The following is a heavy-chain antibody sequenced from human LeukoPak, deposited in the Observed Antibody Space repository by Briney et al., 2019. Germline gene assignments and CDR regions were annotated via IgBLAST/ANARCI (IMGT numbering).Heavy chain of an antibody. CDR3: ARERSGYSLFDY. V-gene: IGHV4-31*03. CDR2: IYYSGST. CDR1: GGSISSGGYY. D-gene: IGHD3-22*01. Sequence: SETLSLTCTVSGGSISSGGYYWGWIRQHPGKGLEWIGYIYYSGSTYYNPSLKSRVTISVDTSKNQFSLKLNSVTAADTAVYYCARERSGYSLFDYWGQGTLVTVSS. J-gene: IGHJ4*02.